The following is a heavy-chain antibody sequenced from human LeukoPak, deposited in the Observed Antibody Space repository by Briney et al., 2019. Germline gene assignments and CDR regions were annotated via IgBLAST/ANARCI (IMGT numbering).Heavy chain of an antibody. V-gene: IGHV3-30-3*01. CDR1: GFTFSSYA. D-gene: IGHD3-22*01. Sequence: HPRGSLRLSCAASGFTFSSYAMHWVRQAPGKGLGWVAVISYDGSSKYYADSVKGRFTISRDNSKNTLYLQMNSLRAEDTAVYYCARDQDDSSGYYPHWGQGTLVTVSS. CDR2: ISYDGSSK. CDR3: ARDQDDSSGYYPH. J-gene: IGHJ4*02.